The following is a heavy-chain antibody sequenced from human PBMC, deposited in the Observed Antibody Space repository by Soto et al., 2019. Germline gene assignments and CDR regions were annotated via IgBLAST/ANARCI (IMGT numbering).Heavy chain of an antibody. CDR3: AKALYSSSSGPDY. Sequence: EVQLVESGGGLVQPGRSLRLSCAASGFTFDDYAIHWVRQAPGKGLEWVSGISWNGGNIGEADAEKDRFTISRDNAKTTLCLQMNSLRADDTALYYWAKALYSSSSGPDYWGQGTPVTVSS. J-gene: IGHJ4*02. V-gene: IGHV3-9*01. CDR2: ISWNGGNI. CDR1: GFTFDDYA. D-gene: IGHD6-6*01.